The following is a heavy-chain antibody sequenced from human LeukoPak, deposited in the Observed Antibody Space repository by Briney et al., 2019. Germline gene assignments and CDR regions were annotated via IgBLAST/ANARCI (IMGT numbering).Heavy chain of an antibody. D-gene: IGHD3-10*01. CDR3: ARGLGTFGED. CDR1: GGSFSGYY. Sequence: PSETLSLTCAVYGGSFSGYYWSWIRQPPGKGLEWIGEINHSGSTNYNPSLKSRVTISVDTSKNQFSLKLSSVTAADTAVYYCARGLGTFGEDWGQGTLVTVSS. V-gene: IGHV4-34*01. CDR2: INHSGST. J-gene: IGHJ4*02.